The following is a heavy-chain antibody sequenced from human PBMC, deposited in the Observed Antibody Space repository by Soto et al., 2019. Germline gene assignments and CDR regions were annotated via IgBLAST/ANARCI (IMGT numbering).Heavy chain of an antibody. CDR2: VHGGGST. J-gene: IGHJ4*02. CDR3: AKQSGSGSYYNVGSGGHLDH. D-gene: IGHD3-10*01. V-gene: IGHV3-66*02. CDR1: GFTVSNNH. Sequence: RLSCAASGFTVSNNHMTWVRQAAGTGLELVSFVHGGGSTYYADSVKGRFTISRDNSKNTLYLQMTSLRAEDTAMYYCAKQSGSGSYYNVGSGGHLDHWGQGTLVTVSS.